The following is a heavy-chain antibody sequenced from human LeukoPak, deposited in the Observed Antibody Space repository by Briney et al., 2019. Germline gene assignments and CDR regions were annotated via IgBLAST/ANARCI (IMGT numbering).Heavy chain of an antibody. CDR1: GYTLTGNS. V-gene: IGHV1-2*02. Sequence: ASVKVPCKASGYTLTGNSMHWVRQAPGQGLEWMGWINGKSGDTKYAKKFQGRVTMTRDSSTSTVYMELSSLKSDDTALYYCARKVVGATHPLDYWGQGTLVTVSS. CDR2: INGKSGDT. J-gene: IGHJ4*02. D-gene: IGHD1-26*01. CDR3: ARKVVGATHPLDY.